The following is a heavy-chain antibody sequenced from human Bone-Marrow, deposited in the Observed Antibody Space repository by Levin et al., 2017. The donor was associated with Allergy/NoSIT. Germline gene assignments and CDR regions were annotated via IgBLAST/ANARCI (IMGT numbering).Heavy chain of an antibody. J-gene: IGHJ3*02. V-gene: IGHV3-20*04. D-gene: IGHD2-15*01. CDR3: ARVRYCSGGNCYYAFDI. CDR1: RFTFDDSG. Sequence: GESLKISCAASRFTFDDSGMTWVRQAPGKGLEWVSGINWNGGSTGYADSVKGRFTISRDNAKNSLYLQMNSLRAEDTALYYCARVRYCSGGNCYYAFDIWGQGTMVTVSS. CDR2: INWNGGST.